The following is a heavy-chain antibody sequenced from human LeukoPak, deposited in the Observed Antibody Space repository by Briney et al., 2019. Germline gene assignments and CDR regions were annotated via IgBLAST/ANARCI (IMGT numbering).Heavy chain of an antibody. J-gene: IGHJ5*02. CDR1: GGSISSGDYY. CDR2: IYYSGST. V-gene: IGHV4-30-4*08. CDR3: ARDESVSRAKQGWFDP. Sequence: SETLSLTCTVSGGSISSGDYYWSWIRQPPGKGLEWIGYIYYSGSTYYNPSLMSRLTISVDTSKNQFSLKLSSVTAADTAVYYCARDESVSRAKQGWFDPWGQGTLVTVSS.